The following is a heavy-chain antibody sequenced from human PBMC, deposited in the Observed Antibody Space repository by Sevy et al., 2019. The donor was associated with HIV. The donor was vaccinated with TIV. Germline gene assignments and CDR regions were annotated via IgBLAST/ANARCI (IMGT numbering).Heavy chain of an antibody. V-gene: IGHV4-34*01. D-gene: IGHD2-2*01. CDR1: YGAFSGYY. CDR2: INESGIT. J-gene: IGHJ5*02. Sequence: SETLSLTCAVHYGAFSGYYWNWIRQVPGKGLEWIGEINESGITYYNPSLKSRVTISVDTSKKQFSLKLNSVTAVDSAVYFCARSPPVVVVQGAPSWFDPWGQGTLVTVSS. CDR3: ARSPPVVVVQGAPSWFDP.